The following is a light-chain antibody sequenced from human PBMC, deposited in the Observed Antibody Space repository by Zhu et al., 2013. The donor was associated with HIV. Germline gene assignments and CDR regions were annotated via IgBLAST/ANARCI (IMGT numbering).Light chain of an antibody. V-gene: IGKV3-20*01. Sequence: EIVLTQSPGTLSLSPGERATLSCRASQSVSSSYLAWYQQKPGQAPRLLIYGASSRATGIPDRFSGSGSGTDFTLTINGLEPEDFAVYYCQQYAGSPATFGGGTKVEI. CDR1: QSVSSSY. CDR3: QQYAGSPAT. CDR2: GAS. J-gene: IGKJ4*01.